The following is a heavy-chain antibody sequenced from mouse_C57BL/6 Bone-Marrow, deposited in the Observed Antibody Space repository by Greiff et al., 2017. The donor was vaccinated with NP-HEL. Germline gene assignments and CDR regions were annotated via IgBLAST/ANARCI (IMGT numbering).Heavy chain of an antibody. CDR1: GYSITRGYY. D-gene: IGHD2-3*01. CDR3: ARAYDGYYVAY. V-gene: IGHV3-6*01. CDR2: ISYDGSN. J-gene: IGHJ3*01. Sequence: ESGPGLVKPSPSLSLTCSVTGYSITRGYYWNWIRQFPGNKLEWRAYISYDGSNNYNPSLKNRISITRDTSKNQFILKLKSVTTEDTATYYCARAYDGYYVAYWGQGTPVTVSA.